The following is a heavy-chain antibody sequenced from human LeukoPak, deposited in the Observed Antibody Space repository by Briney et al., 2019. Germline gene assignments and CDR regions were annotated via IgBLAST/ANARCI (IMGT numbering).Heavy chain of an antibody. D-gene: IGHD5-24*01. CDR1: GESFSGDY. J-gene: IGHJ5*02. Sequence: KTSETLSLTCGVYGESFSGDYCSWIRQPPGKGLEWIGEINQSGSTNYIPSLKSRVTISVDTSKNQFSLKLISVTAADTAVYYCARGRWLQYETWGQGTLVTVSS. CDR3: ARGRWLQYET. V-gene: IGHV4-34*01. CDR2: INQSGST.